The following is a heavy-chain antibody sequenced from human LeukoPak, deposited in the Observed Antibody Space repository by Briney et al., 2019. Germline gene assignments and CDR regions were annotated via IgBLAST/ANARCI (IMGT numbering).Heavy chain of an antibody. Sequence: GGSLRLSCAASGFTFSDYGIHWVRQAPGKGLEWVTFIWYDGSNEFYADSVKGRFTISRDNSKNSLYLQMNSLRAEDTAVYYCAREGITGDYGDYSSYYFDYWGQGTLVTVSS. J-gene: IGHJ4*02. D-gene: IGHD4-17*01. CDR2: IWYDGSNE. CDR1: GFTFSDYG. V-gene: IGHV3-33*01. CDR3: AREGITGDYGDYSSYYFDY.